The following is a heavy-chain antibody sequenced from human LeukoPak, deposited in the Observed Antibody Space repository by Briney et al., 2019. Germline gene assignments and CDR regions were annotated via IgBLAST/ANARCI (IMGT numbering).Heavy chain of an antibody. V-gene: IGHV4-30-4*08. D-gene: IGHD3-9*01. CDR2: IYYSGST. CDR3: AREGYFDGAFDI. J-gene: IGHJ3*02. CDR1: GGSISSGGYY. Sequence: SQTLSLTCTVSGGSISSGGYYWSWIRQHPGKGLEWIGYIYYSGSTYYNPSLKSRVTISVDTSKNQFSLKLSSVTAADTAVYYCAREGYFDGAFDIWGQGTMVTVSS.